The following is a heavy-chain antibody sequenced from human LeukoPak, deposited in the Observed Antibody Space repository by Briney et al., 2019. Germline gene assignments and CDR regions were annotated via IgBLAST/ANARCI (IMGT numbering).Heavy chain of an antibody. CDR1: GFIFTSYA. D-gene: IGHD1-1*01. J-gene: IGHJ5*02. V-gene: IGHV3-30-3*01. CDR3: ARELAEPNWCDP. Sequence: GGSLRLSCVASGFIFTSYAKQWVRQAPGKGLEWVAVISYDGNTKYYVDSVKGRFTISRDNSKNTLYLQMNSLRAEDTAVYYGARELAEPNWCDPWGQGTLVTVSS. CDR2: ISYDGNTK.